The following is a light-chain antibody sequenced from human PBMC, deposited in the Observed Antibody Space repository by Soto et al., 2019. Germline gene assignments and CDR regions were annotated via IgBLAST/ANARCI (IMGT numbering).Light chain of an antibody. CDR3: QKYNNGPRA. CDR2: AAS. J-gene: IGKJ1*01. V-gene: IGKV1-27*01. Sequence: DIQMTQSPSSLSASVGDRVTITCRASQGINNYLAWYQQNPGKVPQLLIYAASTLQSGVPSRFSGNGSVTDFTLTISRLQPEGVATYYCQKYNNGPRAFGQGTKVEIK. CDR1: QGINNY.